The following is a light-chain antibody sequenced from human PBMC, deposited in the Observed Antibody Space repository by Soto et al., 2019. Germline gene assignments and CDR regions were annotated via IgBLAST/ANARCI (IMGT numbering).Light chain of an antibody. V-gene: IGKV1-5*01. J-gene: IGKJ1*01. CDR3: QQYNRLSWT. CDR2: DAS. Sequence: DIQMTQSPSTLSASVGDRVTITCRASQSLSTWVAWYQQKPGKAPNLLIYDASILESGVPSRFSGSGFGTEFPLTISSLQPDDFATYYCQQYNRLSWTFGQGTKVDIK. CDR1: QSLSTW.